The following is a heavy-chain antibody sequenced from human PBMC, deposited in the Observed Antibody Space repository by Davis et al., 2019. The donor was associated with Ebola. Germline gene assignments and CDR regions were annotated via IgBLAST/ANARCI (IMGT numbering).Heavy chain of an antibody. CDR1: GFTFSDYY. CDR3: ARGTYDYDSGEHWRG. J-gene: IGHJ4*02. V-gene: IGHV3-23*01. D-gene: IGHD3-22*01. CDR2: ISASAGST. Sequence: GESLKISCAASGFTFSDYYMSWIRQAPGKGLEWVSVISASAGSTFYVDSVKGRFTISRDESKNILYLQMNNLRVDDTAVYYCARGTYDYDSGEHWRGWGQGTLVTVSS.